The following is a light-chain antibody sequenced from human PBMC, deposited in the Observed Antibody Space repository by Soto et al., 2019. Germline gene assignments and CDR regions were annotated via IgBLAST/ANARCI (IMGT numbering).Light chain of an antibody. CDR2: AVN. CDR3: VSFAGGTYV. V-gene: IGLV2-8*01. Sequence: QSVLTQPPSASGSPGQSVTISCTGTSSDVGGYIFVSWYQQHPGEVPKLIIYAVNKRPSGVPDRFSGSKYGNTASLTVSGLPAEDEGDYYCVSFAGGTYVFGTGTKVTVL. J-gene: IGLJ1*01. CDR1: SSDVGGYIF.